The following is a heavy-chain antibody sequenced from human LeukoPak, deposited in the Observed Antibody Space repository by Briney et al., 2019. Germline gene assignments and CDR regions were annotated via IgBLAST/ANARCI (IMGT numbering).Heavy chain of an antibody. V-gene: IGHV4-39*02. D-gene: IGHD1-26*01. Sequence: SETLSLTCTVSGDSTSSDRYYGGWVRQPPGKGLEWIGNIYYSGSTYYNPSLKGRVTMSVDTSKNQFFLKLNSVTAADTAVYYCARGRPYSGGYHLDYWGQGTLVTVSA. J-gene: IGHJ4*02. CDR1: GDSTSSDRYY. CDR3: ARGRPYSGGYHLDY. CDR2: IYYSGST.